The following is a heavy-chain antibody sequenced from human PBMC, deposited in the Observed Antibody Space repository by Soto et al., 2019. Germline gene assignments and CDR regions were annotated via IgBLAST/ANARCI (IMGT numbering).Heavy chain of an antibody. D-gene: IGHD3-10*02. CDR2: IYDTWTT. Sequence: QVQLQEAGPGLVRPSQTLSLTCTVAGGSMSENDYYWSWLRQSPGQGLQWIGYIYDTWTTSYSPSLKSRVTMSADTSRNQFSLKLTSVTAADTALYFCARGIVRGGFDIWGQGTLFTVSS. CDR3: ARGIVRGGFDI. J-gene: IGHJ3*02. CDR1: GGSMSENDYY. V-gene: IGHV4-30-4*01.